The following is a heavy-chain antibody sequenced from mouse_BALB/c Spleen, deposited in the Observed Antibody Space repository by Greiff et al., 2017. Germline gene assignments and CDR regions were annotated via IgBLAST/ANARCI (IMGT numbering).Heavy chain of an antibody. CDR1: GFSLTSYG. Sequence: VQRVESGPGLVAPSQSLSITCTVSGFSLTSYGVHWVRQPPGKGLEWLGVIWAGGSTNYNSALMSRLSISKDNSKSQVFLKMNSLQTDDTAMYYCARDGTTVEPYYAMDYWGQGTSVTVSS. CDR2: IWAGGST. V-gene: IGHV2-9*02. D-gene: IGHD1-1*01. CDR3: ARDGTTVEPYYAMDY. J-gene: IGHJ4*01.